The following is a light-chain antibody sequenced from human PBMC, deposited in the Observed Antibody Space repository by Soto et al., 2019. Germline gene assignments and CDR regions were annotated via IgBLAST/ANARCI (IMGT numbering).Light chain of an antibody. Sequence: DVRMTQSPSSLSASVGDTITITCLSSRTINTYLNWFQQKPGEPPRLLIYGASTLHDGVPSRFSGSGSASGTDFTLTISSLQPEDFATYYCQRSYSTPWDFGQGTKVDIK. V-gene: IGKV1-39*01. J-gene: IGKJ1*01. CDR3: QRSYSTPWD. CDR1: RTINTY. CDR2: GAS.